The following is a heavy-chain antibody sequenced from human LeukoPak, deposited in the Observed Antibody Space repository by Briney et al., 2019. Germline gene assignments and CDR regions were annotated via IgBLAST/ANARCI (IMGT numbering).Heavy chain of an antibody. D-gene: IGHD6-13*01. CDR2: INHSGST. J-gene: IGHJ4*02. CDR1: GGSFSGYY. V-gene: IGHV4-34*01. Sequence: SETLSLTCAVYGGSFSGYYWSWIRQPPGKGLEWIGEINHSGSTNYNPSLKSRVTISVDTSKNQFSLKLSSVTAADTAVYYCARVEGHSSSWYYFDYWGQGTLVTVSS. CDR3: ARVEGHSSSWYYFDY.